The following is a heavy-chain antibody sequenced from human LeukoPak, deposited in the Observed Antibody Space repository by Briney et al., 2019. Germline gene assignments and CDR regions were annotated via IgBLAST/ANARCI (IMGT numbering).Heavy chain of an antibody. CDR2: IKSDGST. CDR3: VRDKYCSGGSCYRFSDY. V-gene: IGHV3-66*01. Sequence: PGGSLRLSCGASGFTFSDYAMSWVRQAPGKGLEWVSVIKSDGSTHYADSVKGRFTISRDNSKNTLYLQMNSLRAENTAEYYCVRDKYCSGGSCYRFSDYWGQGTLVTVSS. D-gene: IGHD2-15*01. CDR1: GFTFSDYA. J-gene: IGHJ4*02.